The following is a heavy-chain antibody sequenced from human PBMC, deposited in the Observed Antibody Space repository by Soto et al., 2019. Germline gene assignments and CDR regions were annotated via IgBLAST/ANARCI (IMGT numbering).Heavy chain of an antibody. Sequence: GGSLRLSCAASGFTFSSYSMNWVRQAPGKGLEWVSSISSSSSYIYYADSVKGRFTISRDNAKNSLYLQMNSLRAEDTAVYYCAKGHYYYALYFDYWGQGTLVTVSS. D-gene: IGHD3-10*01. V-gene: IGHV3-21*04. CDR3: AKGHYYYALYFDY. CDR2: ISSSSSYI. CDR1: GFTFSSYS. J-gene: IGHJ4*02.